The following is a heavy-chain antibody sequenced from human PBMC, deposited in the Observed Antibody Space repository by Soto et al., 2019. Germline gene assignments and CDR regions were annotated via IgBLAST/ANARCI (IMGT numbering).Heavy chain of an antibody. CDR2: LFYSGYT. Sequence: SETLSLTCTVSYGTITNYYWSWIRHSPGKGLECLGYLFYSGYTRYNPSLNNRVTISVDTSRSQFSLKLTSVTAADSAVYYCARASPVTWSLSYYPLDVWGQGTPVTVSS. CDR1: YGTITNYY. D-gene: IGHD4-17*01. CDR3: ARASPVTWSLSYYPLDV. J-gene: IGHJ6*02. V-gene: IGHV4-59*01.